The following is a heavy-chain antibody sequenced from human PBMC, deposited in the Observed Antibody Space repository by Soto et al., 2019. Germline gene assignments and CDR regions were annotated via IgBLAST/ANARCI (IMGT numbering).Heavy chain of an antibody. J-gene: IGHJ3*02. Sequence: VQLVESGGGLVQPGESLRLSCAASGFTFSYYWMHWVRQAPGKGLVWVSRIHSDGSSTTYADSVKGRFTISRDNARNTVDLQMNSLRVEDTAVYYCSRGDRGAFDIWCQGTVVTVSS. CDR2: IHSDGSST. CDR1: GFTFSYYW. CDR3: SRGDRGAFDI. D-gene: IGHD1-26*01. V-gene: IGHV3-74*01.